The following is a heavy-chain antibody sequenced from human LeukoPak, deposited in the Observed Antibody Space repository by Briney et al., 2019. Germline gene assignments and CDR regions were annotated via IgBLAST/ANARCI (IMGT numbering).Heavy chain of an antibody. D-gene: IGHD3-3*01. Sequence: SETLSLTCTVSGGSISNKYWSWIRQPPGKGLEWIGYIHYNGNTNYNPSLKSRVTMSVDTSKNQFPLKLTSVTAADTAVYHCATLDGRNSYYDFWTGRNWFDPWGQGTLVIVSS. CDR3: ATLDGRNSYYDFWTGRNWFDP. CDR1: GGSISNKY. J-gene: IGHJ5*02. CDR2: IHYNGNT. V-gene: IGHV4-59*01.